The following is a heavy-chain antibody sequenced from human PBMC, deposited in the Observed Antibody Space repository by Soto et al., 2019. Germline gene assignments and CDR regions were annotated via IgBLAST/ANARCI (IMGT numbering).Heavy chain of an antibody. CDR1: GGAISSGGYY. CDR2: IYYTGST. CDR3: ARDEEVNYADYGRSAESNGMYI. D-gene: IGHD4-17*01. J-gene: IGHJ6*02. Sequence: TLSVTCAVSGGAISSGGYYWSWIRQHPGKGLEWIGYIYYTGSTYYNPSLKSRVTISVDTSKNQFSLKLTSVTAADTAVYYCARDEEVNYADYGRSAESNGMYILCQGTPLPVS. V-gene: IGHV4-31*11.